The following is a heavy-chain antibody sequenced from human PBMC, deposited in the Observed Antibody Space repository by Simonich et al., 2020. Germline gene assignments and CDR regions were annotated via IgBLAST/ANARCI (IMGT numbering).Heavy chain of an antibody. CDR1: GYTFTSYG. J-gene: IGHJ4*02. D-gene: IGHD2-15*01. Sequence: AQLVQSGAEVKKPGASVKVSCKASGYTFTSYGISWVRQAPGQGLEWMGWTSASNVNTNHDQKLQGRVTMTTDTSTSTAYMELRSLRSDDTAVYYCARASRGTWWYYYFDYWGQGTLVTVSS. CDR2: TSASNVNT. V-gene: IGHV1-18*01. CDR3: ARASRGTWWYYYFDY.